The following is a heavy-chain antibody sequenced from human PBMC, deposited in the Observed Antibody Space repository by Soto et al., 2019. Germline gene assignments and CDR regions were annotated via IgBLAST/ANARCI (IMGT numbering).Heavy chain of an antibody. Sequence: EVQLVESGGGWVQPGGSLKLSCTASGFMLSGSAVHWVRQATGKGLEWVSRIKSRRENYEIGYAVSVKGRITIYRDDSKNTAYLQMDSLRTADTALYYCVRYLDGGPLDLWGQGTLVTVSS. D-gene: IGHD2-15*01. CDR2: IKSRRENYEI. CDR3: VRYLDGGPLDL. CDR1: GFMLSGSA. J-gene: IGHJ5*02. V-gene: IGHV3-73*02.